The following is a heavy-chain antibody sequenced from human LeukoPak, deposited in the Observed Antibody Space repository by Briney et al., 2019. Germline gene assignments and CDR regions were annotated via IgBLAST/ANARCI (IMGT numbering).Heavy chain of an antibody. D-gene: IGHD6-13*01. Sequence: PSETLSLTCAVYGGSFSGYYWSWIRQPPGKGLEWIGEINHSGSTNYNPSLKSRVTISVDTSKSQFSLKLSSVTAADTAVYYCARVMGSWSTHDAFDIWGQGTMVTVSS. V-gene: IGHV4-34*01. CDR1: GGSFSGYY. CDR2: INHSGST. J-gene: IGHJ3*02. CDR3: ARVMGSWSTHDAFDI.